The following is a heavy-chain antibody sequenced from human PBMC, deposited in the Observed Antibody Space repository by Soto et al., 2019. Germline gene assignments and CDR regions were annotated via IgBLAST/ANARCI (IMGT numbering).Heavy chain of an antibody. D-gene: IGHD2-15*01. CDR1: GDTFSSYA. J-gene: IGHJ4*02. CDR2: IIPIFGTA. V-gene: IGHV1-69*06. Sequence: QVQLVQSGAEVKKPGSSVKVSCKASGDTFSSYAFSWVRLAPGQGLEWMGGIIPIFGTANYAQKFQGRVTITADKSTSTAYMELRRLRSEDTAVYYCARAGYCSGSSCYWFDYWGQGTLVTASS. CDR3: ARAGYCSGSSCYWFDY.